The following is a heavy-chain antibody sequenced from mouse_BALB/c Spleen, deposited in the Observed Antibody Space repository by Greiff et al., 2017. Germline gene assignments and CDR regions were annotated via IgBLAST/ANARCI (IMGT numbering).Heavy chain of an antibody. J-gene: IGHJ3*01. CDR1: GYAFSSYW. D-gene: IGHD2-1*01. Sequence: VQLQQSGAELVRPGSSVKISCKASGYAFSSYWMNWVKQRPGQGLEWIGQIYPGDGDTNYNGKFKGKATMTADTSSNTAYLQLSSLTSEDTAVYYCNGNGAWGQGTLVTVSA. CDR3: NGNGA. V-gene: IGHV1-80*01. CDR2: IYPGDGDT.